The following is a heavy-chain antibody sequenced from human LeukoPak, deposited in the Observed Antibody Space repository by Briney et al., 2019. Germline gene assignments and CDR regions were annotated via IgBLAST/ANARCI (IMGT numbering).Heavy chain of an antibody. V-gene: IGHV1-2*02. D-gene: IGHD4-17*01. CDR1: GYTFTGYY. Sequence: ASVKVSCKSSGYTFTGYYMHWVRQAPGQGLEWMGWINPNSGGTNYAQKFQGRVTMTRDTSISTAYMELSRLRSDDTAVYYCARITYGDFHPFDYWGQGTLVTVSS. CDR3: ARITYGDFHPFDY. CDR2: INPNSGGT. J-gene: IGHJ4*02.